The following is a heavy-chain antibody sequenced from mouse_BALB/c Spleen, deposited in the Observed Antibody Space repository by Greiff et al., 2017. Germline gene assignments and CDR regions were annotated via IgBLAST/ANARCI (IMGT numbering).Heavy chain of an antibody. V-gene: IGHV1-15*01. D-gene: IGHD1-1*01. Sequence: QVQLQQSGAELVRPGASVTLSCKASGYTFTDYEMHWVKQTPVHGLEWIGAIDPETGGTAYNQKFKGKATLTADKSSSTAYMELRSLTSEDSAVYYCTRHDYYGTRYWYFDVWGAGTTVTVSA. CDR1: GYTFTDYE. J-gene: IGHJ1*01. CDR2: IDPETGGT. CDR3: TRHDYYGTRYWYFDV.